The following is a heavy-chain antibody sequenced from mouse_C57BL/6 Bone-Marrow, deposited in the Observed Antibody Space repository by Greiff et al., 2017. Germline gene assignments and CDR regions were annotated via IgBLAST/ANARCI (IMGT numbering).Heavy chain of an antibody. V-gene: IGHV1-9*01. Sequence: VQLQQSGAELMKPGASVKLSCKASGYTFTGYWIEWVKQRPGHGLEWIGEIFPGSGNTNYNEKFKGKATLTADKSSNTAYMQLSSLTAEDSAVYYCASWGYALDYWGQGTAVTVSS. CDR1: GYTFTGYW. CDR2: IFPGSGNT. D-gene: IGHD4-1*01. CDR3: ASWGYALDY. J-gene: IGHJ4*01.